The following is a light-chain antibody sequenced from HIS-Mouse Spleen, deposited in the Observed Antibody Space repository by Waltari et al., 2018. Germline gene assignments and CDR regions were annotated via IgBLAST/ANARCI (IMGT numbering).Light chain of an antibody. CDR1: QSVLYSSNNKND. J-gene: IGKJ2*01. Sequence: DIVMTQSPDSLAVSLGERATINCKSSQSVLYSSNNKNDLAWYQQKPGQPPKLLIYWASNRESAVPDRFSGSGSGTDFTLTISSLQAEDVAVYYCQQYYSTPYTFGQGTKLEIK. CDR2: WAS. CDR3: QQYYSTPYT. V-gene: IGKV4-1*01.